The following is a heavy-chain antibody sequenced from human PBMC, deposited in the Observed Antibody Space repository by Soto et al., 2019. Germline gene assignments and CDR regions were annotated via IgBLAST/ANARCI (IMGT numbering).Heavy chain of an antibody. CDR2: INPILSMS. D-gene: IGHD3-10*01. J-gene: IGHJ4*02. V-gene: IGHV1-69*02. CDR3: ASSYGTGYRAFDY. CDR1: GDTFTFYS. Sequence: QVQLVQSGAEVKKPGSSVRVSCKASGDTFTFYSINWVRQAPGLGLEWMGRINPILSMSNYAQRFPGRVTMTAEKSTSTAYMGLCSLRSEDTAMYYCASSYGTGYRAFDYWGQGALVTVSS.